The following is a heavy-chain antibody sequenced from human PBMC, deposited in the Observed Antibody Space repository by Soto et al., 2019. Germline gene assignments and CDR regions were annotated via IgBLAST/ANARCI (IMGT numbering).Heavy chain of an antibody. CDR3: ARQASYWHGGGGWFDP. D-gene: IGHD2-8*02. CDR1: GFTFSAYD. CDR2: IGTLHDT. J-gene: IGHJ5*02. Sequence: EVQLVESGGGLVQPGGSLRLSCAASGFTFSAYDMHWVRQPTGKGLEWVSAIGTLHDTYYPDSVKGRFTISRENAKNSLLLQINRLTTGGTAVYYCARQASYWHGGGGWFDPWGQGTVVTVSS. V-gene: IGHV3-13*01.